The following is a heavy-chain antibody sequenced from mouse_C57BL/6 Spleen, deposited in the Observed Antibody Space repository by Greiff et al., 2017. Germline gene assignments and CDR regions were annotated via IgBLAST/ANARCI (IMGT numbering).Heavy chain of an antibody. Sequence: QVQLKQSGPGLVQPSQSLSITCTVSGFSITSYGVHWVRQPPGKGLEWLGVIWSGGSTAYNAAFISRLSISKDNSKSQIYFKMNSLQANDTAIYYCATTAQDDYYMDYGGQGTSVTVSS. D-gene: IGHD3-2*02. J-gene: IGHJ4*01. CDR3: ATTAQDDYYMDY. CDR2: IWSGGST. V-gene: IGHV2-2*02. CDR1: GFSITSYG.